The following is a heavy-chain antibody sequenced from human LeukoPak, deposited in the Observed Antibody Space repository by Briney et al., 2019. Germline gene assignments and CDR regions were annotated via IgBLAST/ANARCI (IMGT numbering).Heavy chain of an antibody. Sequence: QPGGSLRLSCAASGFTFTRYWMHWVRQTPGKGLVWVSRIDTDGNDRSYADSVKGRFTISRDNGKNTLYLQTNSLRGEDTAVYYCAKDPEPHNYYYYNIDVWGKGTTVTVSS. CDR3: AKDPEPHNYYYYNIDV. V-gene: IGHV3-74*01. CDR2: IDTDGNDR. CDR1: GFTFTRYW. J-gene: IGHJ6*03. D-gene: IGHD1-14*01.